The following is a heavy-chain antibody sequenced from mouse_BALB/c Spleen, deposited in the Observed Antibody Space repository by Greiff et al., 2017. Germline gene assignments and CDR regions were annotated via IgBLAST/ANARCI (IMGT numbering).Heavy chain of an antibody. D-gene: IGHD2-3*01. CDR2: IDPYDSDT. Sequence: QVHVQQPGAELVRPGASVKLSCKASGYTFTSYWMHWVKQRPGQGLEWIGRIDPYDSDTHYNQKFKDKAILTVDKSSSTAYMQLSSLTSEDSAVYYCGRGVFDDAMDYWGQGTSVTVSS. CDR3: GRGVFDDAMDY. V-gene: IGHV1-74*01. CDR1: GYTFTSYW. J-gene: IGHJ4*01.